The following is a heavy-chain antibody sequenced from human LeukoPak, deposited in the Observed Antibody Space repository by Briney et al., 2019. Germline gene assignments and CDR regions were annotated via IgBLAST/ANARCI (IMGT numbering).Heavy chain of an antibody. V-gene: IGHV1-69*04. Sequence: SVKVSCKASGGTFSSYAISWVRQAPGQGLEWMGRITPILGIANYAQKFQGRVTITADKSTSTAYMELRSLRSDDTAVYYCARDLGIVVALIDYWGQGTLVTVSS. CDR1: GGTFSSYA. D-gene: IGHD3-22*01. CDR3: ARDLGIVVALIDY. J-gene: IGHJ4*02. CDR2: ITPILGIA.